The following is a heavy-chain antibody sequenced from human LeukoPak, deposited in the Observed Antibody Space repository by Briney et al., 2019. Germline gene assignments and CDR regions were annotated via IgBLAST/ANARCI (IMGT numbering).Heavy chain of an antibody. CDR3: ARDVDSSGYYWDDAFDI. D-gene: IGHD3-22*01. CDR2: ISSSGSTI. CDR1: GFTFSDYY. V-gene: IGHV3-11*04. Sequence: GGSLRLSCAASGFTFSDYYMSWIRQAPGKGLEWVSYISSSGSTIYYADSVKGRFTISRDNAKNSLYLQMNSLRAEDTAVYYCARDVDSSGYYWDDAFDIWGQGTMVTVSS. J-gene: IGHJ3*02.